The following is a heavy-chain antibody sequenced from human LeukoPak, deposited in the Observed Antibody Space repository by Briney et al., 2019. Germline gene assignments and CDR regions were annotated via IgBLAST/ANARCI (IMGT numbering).Heavy chain of an antibody. J-gene: IGHJ4*02. CDR1: GFPFTTFA. V-gene: IGHV3-23*01. CDR2: ITGCGGSI. CDR3: AKEGGYSSSSVDY. D-gene: IGHD6-6*01. Sequence: PGGSLRLSCAASGFPFTTFAMSWVRQAPGKGLEWVSAITGCGGSIYYADSVRGRFTISRDISKNTLFLQMNSLRAEDTAVYYCAKEGGYSSSSVDYWGQGTLVTVSS.